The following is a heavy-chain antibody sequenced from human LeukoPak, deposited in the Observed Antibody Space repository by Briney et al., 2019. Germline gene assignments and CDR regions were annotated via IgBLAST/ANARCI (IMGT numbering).Heavy chain of an antibody. D-gene: IGHD2-2*01. CDR3: GRSYVALPAAIYY. CDR1: GGTFSSYA. V-gene: IGHV1-69*04. Sequence: SVKVSCKASGGTFSSYAISWVRQAPGQGLEWMGRIIPILGIANYAQKFQGRVTITADKSTSTAYMELSSLRSEDTAVYYCGRSYVALPAAIYYWGQGTLVTVSS. J-gene: IGHJ4*02. CDR2: IIPILGIA.